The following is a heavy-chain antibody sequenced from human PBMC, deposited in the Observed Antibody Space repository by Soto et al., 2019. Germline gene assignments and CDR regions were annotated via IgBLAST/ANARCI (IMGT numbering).Heavy chain of an antibody. CDR2: INHSGST. Sequence: PSETLSLTCAVYGGSLSGYYWSWIRQPPGKGLEWIGEINHSGSTNYNPSLKSRATISVDTSKNQFSLKLSSVTAADTAVYYCARYRLAGYCSSTSCYPPLGTYYFDYWGQGTLVTVSS. J-gene: IGHJ4*02. V-gene: IGHV4-34*01. CDR1: GGSLSGYY. CDR3: ARYRLAGYCSSTSCYPPLGTYYFDY. D-gene: IGHD2-2*03.